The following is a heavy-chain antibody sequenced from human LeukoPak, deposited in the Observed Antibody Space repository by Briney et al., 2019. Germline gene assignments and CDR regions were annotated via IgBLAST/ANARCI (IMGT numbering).Heavy chain of an antibody. Sequence: SQTLSLTCAISGDXVSRNNVGWHWIRQSPSRGLQWLGKTYYRSKRYNDYAVSVKSRITINPDTSKNQFSLQLNSVTPEDTALYYCTRTFNWAHDYWGQGTLVTVSS. V-gene: IGHV6-1*01. D-gene: IGHD3-16*01. CDR2: TYYRSKRYN. CDR3: TRTFNWAHDY. J-gene: IGHJ4*02. CDR1: GDXVSRNNVG.